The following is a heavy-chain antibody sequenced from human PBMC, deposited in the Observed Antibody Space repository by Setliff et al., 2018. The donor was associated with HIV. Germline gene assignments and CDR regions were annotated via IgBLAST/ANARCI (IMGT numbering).Heavy chain of an antibody. J-gene: IGHJ6*02. CDR2: INAGNGNT. CDR1: GYTFTSYA. CDR3: AGGGWEPTIYYYYGMDV. D-gene: IGHD1-26*01. Sequence: ASVKVSCKASGYTFTSYAMHWVRQAPGQRLEWMGWINAGNGNTKYSQKFQGRVTITRDTSASTAYMELSSLRSEDTAVYYCAGGGWEPTIYYYYGMDVWGQGTTVTAP. V-gene: IGHV1-3*01.